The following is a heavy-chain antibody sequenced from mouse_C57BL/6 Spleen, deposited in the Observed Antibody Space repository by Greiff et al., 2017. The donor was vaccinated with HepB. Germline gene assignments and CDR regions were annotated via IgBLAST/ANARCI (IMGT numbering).Heavy chain of an antibody. V-gene: IGHV5-15*01. CDR3: ARTGTGFAY. CDR1: GFTFSDYG. Sequence: EVQLVESGGGLVQPGGSLKLSCAASGFTFSDYGMAWVRQAPRQGPEWVAFISNLAYSIYYADTVTGRFTISRENAKNTLYLEMGSLRSEDTAMYYCARTGTGFAYWGQGTLVTVSA. CDR2: ISNLAYSI. D-gene: IGHD4-1*01. J-gene: IGHJ3*01.